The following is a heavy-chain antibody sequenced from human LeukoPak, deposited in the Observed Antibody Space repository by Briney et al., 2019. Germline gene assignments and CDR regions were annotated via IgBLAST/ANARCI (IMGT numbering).Heavy chain of an antibody. CDR2: ISSSGSHI. V-gene: IGHV3-48*03. Sequence: PPGGSLRLSCAASGFTFSRYEMNWVRQAPGTGLEWVSYISSSGSHIYYADSVKGRFTISRDNAKNPLYLQMDSLRAEDTAIYYCARRDYDILTGYRDFDYWGQGTLVTVSS. D-gene: IGHD3-9*01. CDR1: GFTFSRYE. CDR3: ARRDYDILTGYRDFDY. J-gene: IGHJ4*02.